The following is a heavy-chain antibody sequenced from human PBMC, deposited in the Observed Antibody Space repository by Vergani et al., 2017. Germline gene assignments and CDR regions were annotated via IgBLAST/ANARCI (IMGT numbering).Heavy chain of an antibody. Sequence: QVQLQQWGAGVVKTSETLYLTCSASGAPISYWCWSWLRQPAGKGLEWIGRLCPSGSTNYKPSLKSRVTMSIDTSKNQFSLKLTSVTAADTAVYYCATGAGPFDIWGQGTLVTVSS. J-gene: IGHJ4*02. V-gene: IGHV4-4*07. D-gene: IGHD7-27*01. CDR3: ATGAGPFDI. CDR2: LCPSGST. CDR1: GAPISYWC.